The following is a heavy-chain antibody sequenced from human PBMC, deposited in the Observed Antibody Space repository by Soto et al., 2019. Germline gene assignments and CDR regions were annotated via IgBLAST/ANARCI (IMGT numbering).Heavy chain of an antibody. D-gene: IGHD4-4*01. Sequence: VQLLESGGGLVQPGGSLRLSCATFGFTFKTYAMTWVRQAPGKGLEWVAVISGSGGTIYYADSVKGRFTISRDNSKDTVYLQMNSLRADDTALYYCAKDRDSSYFPPPYYFDSWGQGTLVTVSS. V-gene: IGHV3-23*01. CDR2: ISGSGGTI. J-gene: IGHJ4*02. CDR1: GFTFKTYA. CDR3: AKDRDSSYFPPPYYFDS.